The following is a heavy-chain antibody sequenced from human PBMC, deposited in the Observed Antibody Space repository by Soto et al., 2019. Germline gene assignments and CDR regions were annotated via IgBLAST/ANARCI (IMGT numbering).Heavy chain of an antibody. J-gene: IGHJ1*01. V-gene: IGHV4-59*01. CDR1: GGSISSYY. Sequence: PSETLSLTCTVSGGSISSYYWSWIRQPPGKGLEWIGYIYYSGSTNYNPSLKSRVTISVDTSKNQFSLKLSSVTAADTAVYYCARDGGGTTVTPEYFQHWGQGTLVTVSS. D-gene: IGHD4-17*01. CDR2: IYYSGST. CDR3: ARDGGGTTVTPEYFQH.